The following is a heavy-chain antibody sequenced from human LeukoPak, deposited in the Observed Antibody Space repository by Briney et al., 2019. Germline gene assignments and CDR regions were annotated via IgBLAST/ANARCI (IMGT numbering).Heavy chain of an antibody. CDR2: INPNSGGT. D-gene: IGHD6-19*01. Sequence: GASVKVSCKASGYTFTGYYMHWVRQAPGQGLEWMGWINPNSGGTNYAQKFQGRVTMTRDTSISTAYMELSRLRSDDTAVYYCARDCMYSSGGAVEGPWGQGTLVTVSS. CDR1: GYTFTGYY. J-gene: IGHJ5*02. V-gene: IGHV1-2*02. CDR3: ARDCMYSSGGAVEGP.